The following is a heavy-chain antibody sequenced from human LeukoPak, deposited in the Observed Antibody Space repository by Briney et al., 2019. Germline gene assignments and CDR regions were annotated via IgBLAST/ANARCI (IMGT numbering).Heavy chain of an antibody. CDR1: GFTFSSYG. J-gene: IGHJ4*02. Sequence: GGSLRLSCAASGFTFSSYGMHWVRQAPGKGLEWVAVISYDGSNKYYADSVKGRFTISRDNSKNTLYLRMNSLRAEDTAVYYCAKDPGTTTDYWGQGTLVTVSS. D-gene: IGHD1-1*01. V-gene: IGHV3-30*18. CDR3: AKDPGTTTDY. CDR2: ISYDGSNK.